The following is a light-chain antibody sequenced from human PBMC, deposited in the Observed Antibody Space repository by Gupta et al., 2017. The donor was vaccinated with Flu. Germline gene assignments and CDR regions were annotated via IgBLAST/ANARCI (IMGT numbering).Light chain of an antibody. J-gene: IGLJ2*01. CDR2: EDH. V-gene: IGLV6-57*01. CDR1: SGIIASNY. Sequence: CTRSSGIIASNYVHWYPQRPGTSPTNVIYEDHQISSGVPHRFSAPIDTSSNSASLTISVLTTEDEADYYFPSSEVFGGGTQLTVL. CDR3: PSSEV.